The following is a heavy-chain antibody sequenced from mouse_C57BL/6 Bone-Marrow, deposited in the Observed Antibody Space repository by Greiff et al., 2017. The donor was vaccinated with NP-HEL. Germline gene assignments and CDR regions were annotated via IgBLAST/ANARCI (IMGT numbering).Heavy chain of an antibody. J-gene: IGHJ1*03. CDR2: IDPENGDT. Sequence: VQLQQSGAELVRPGASAKLSCTASGFNIKDDYMHWVKQRPEQGLEWIGWIDPENGDTEYASKFQGKATITADTSSNTAYLQLSSLTSEDTAVYYCTTDDYWYFDVWGTGTTVTVSS. CDR1: GFNIKDDY. V-gene: IGHV14-4*01. CDR3: TTDDYWYFDV. D-gene: IGHD2-3*01.